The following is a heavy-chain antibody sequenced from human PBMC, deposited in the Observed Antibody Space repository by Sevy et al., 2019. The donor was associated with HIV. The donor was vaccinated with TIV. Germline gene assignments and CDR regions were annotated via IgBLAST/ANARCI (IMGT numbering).Heavy chain of an antibody. D-gene: IGHD3-10*01. V-gene: IGHV1-18*01. J-gene: IGHJ4*02. Sequence: ASVKVSCKASDYTFSTQGFNWVRQAPGQGLEWMGWISAYNGNTKYAQKFQGRVTMTTDTSTSTAYMELGSLTSDDTAGYYCARDWAPGYYYAAIGVKRDYYFDYWGQGTLVTVSS. CDR1: DYTFSTQG. CDR3: ARDWAPGYYYAAIGVKRDYYFDY. CDR2: ISAYNGNT.